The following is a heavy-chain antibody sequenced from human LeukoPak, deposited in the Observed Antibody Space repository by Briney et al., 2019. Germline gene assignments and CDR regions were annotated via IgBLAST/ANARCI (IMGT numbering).Heavy chain of an antibody. D-gene: IGHD3-3*01. CDR2: IYSGGST. CDR1: GFTVSSNY. CDR3: ARVALSGYYYMDY. Sequence: GGSLRLSCAASGFTVSSNYMSWVRQAPGKGLEWVSVIYSGGSTYYPDSVKGRFTISRDNSKNTLYLQMNSLRAEDTAVYYCARVALSGYYYMDYWGQGTLVTVSS. V-gene: IGHV3-66*02. J-gene: IGHJ4*02.